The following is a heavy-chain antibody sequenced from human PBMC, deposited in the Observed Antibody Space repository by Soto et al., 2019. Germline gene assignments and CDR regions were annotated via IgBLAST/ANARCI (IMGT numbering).Heavy chain of an antibody. CDR2: THYIGST. V-gene: IGHV4-59*12. D-gene: IGHD4-17*01. J-gene: IGHJ5*02. Sequence: PSETLSLTCTVSGGSISSYYWSWIRQAPGKGLEWIGYTHYIGSTNYNPSFKSRATTSVDTSKNQFSLKLSSVTAADTAVYYCARVGGDYEARWFDPWGQGTLVTVSS. CDR3: ARVGGDYEARWFDP. CDR1: GGSISSYY.